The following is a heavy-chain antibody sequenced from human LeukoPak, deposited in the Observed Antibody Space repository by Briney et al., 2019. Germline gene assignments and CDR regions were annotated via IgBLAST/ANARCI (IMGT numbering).Heavy chain of an antibody. CDR2: ISSSGSTI. D-gene: IGHD3-3*01. J-gene: IGHJ6*03. CDR3: ARVPYDFWCGTYYMDV. Sequence: PGGSLRLSCAASGFTFSDYYMSWIRRAPGKGLEWVSYISSSGSTIYYADSVKGRFTISRDNAKNSLYLQMNSLRAEDTAVYYCARVPYDFWCGTYYMDVWGKGTTVTVSS. CDR1: GFTFSDYY. V-gene: IGHV3-11*04.